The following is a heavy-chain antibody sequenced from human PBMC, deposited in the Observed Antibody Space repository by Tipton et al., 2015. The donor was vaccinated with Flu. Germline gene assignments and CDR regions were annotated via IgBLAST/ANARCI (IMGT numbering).Heavy chain of an antibody. CDR3: ARIRSVVVPAAPYYYYYMDV. J-gene: IGHJ6*03. CDR1: GGSISSYY. Sequence: TLSLTCTVSGGSISSYYWSWIRQPPGKGLEWIGYIYYSGSTNYNPSLKSRVTISVDTSKNQFSLKLSSVTAADTAVYYCARIRSVVVPAAPYYYYYMDVWGKGTTVTVSS. CDR2: IYYSGST. D-gene: IGHD2-2*01. V-gene: IGHV4-59*12.